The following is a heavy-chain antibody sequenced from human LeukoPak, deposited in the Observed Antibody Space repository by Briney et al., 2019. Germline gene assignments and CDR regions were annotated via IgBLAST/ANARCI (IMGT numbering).Heavy chain of an antibody. CDR3: ARYRYYYDSSGYPEPINWFDP. CDR2: IIPIFGTA. J-gene: IGHJ5*02. Sequence: GASVKVSCKASRGTFSSYAISWVRQAPGQGLEWMGGIIPIFGTANYAQKFQGRVTITADESTSTAYMELSSLRSEDTAVYYCARYRYYYDSSGYPEPINWFDPWGQGTLVTVSS. CDR1: RGTFSSYA. D-gene: IGHD3-22*01. V-gene: IGHV1-69*13.